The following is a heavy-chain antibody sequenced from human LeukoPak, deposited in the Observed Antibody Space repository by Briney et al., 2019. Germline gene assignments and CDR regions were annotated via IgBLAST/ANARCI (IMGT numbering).Heavy chain of an antibody. CDR2: ISSSSSTI. J-gene: IGHJ4*02. V-gene: IGHV3-48*01. CDR1: GFTFSSYS. D-gene: IGHD2-2*01. Sequence: GGSLRLSCAASGFTFSSYSMNWVRQAPGKGLEWVSYISSSSSTIYYADSVKGRFTISRDNAKNSLYLQMNSLRAEDTAVYYCARQVWDCSSTSCYAFQYNWNYGSWDYWGQGTLVTVSS. CDR3: ARQVWDCSSTSCYAFQYNWNYGSWDY.